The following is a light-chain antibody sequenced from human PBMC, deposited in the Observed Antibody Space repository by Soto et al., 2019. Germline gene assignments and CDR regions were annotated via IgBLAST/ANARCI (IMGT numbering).Light chain of an antibody. V-gene: IGKV3-20*01. CDR1: KTLSNRF. CDR3: QQCDTSEII. Sequence: EIGLTQSPGTLSLSPGARSTLSCRASKTLSNRFIAWYQQKPGQAPRLLIYATSSRDTGVPDRYSASGSGTDFTLTISRLEPEDFAVFFCQQCDTSEIIFGQGTRLEIK. CDR2: ATS. J-gene: IGKJ5*01.